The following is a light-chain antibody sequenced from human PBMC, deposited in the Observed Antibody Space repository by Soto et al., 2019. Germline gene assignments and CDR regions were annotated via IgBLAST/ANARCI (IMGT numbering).Light chain of an antibody. V-gene: IGKV1-17*02. CDR1: QGITND. Sequence: DIQMTQSPSSLSASVGDRVTITCRASQGITNDLGWYQKKPGEAPKRLIYAASTLQSGVPSRFGGSGSGTEFTLTNSNLQPEDFAPYYCQQDNSFPFTFGPGTKVDIK. J-gene: IGKJ3*01. CDR2: AAS. CDR3: QQDNSFPFT.